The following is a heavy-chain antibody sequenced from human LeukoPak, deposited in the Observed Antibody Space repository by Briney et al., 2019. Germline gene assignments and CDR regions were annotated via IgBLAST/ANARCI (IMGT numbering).Heavy chain of an antibody. J-gene: IGHJ4*02. CDR1: GFTFSSYG. CDR2: ISYDGSNK. CDR3: AKEGGATLYFDY. Sequence: PGGSLRLSCAASGFTFSSYGMHWVRKAPGKGLEWVAVISYDGSNKYYADSVKGRFTISRDNSKNTLYLQMNSLRAEDTAVYYCAKEGGATLYFDYWGQGTLVTVSS. V-gene: IGHV3-30*18. D-gene: IGHD1-26*01.